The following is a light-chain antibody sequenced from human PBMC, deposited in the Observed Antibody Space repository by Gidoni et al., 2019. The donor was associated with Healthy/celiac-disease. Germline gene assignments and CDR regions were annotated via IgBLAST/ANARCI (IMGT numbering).Light chain of an antibody. V-gene: IGKV3-11*01. J-gene: IGKJ2*01. Sequence: DIVLTQSPATLSLSPGESATLPCRASQSVSSYLAWYQQKPGQAPRLLIYDASNRATGIPARFSGSGSGTDFTITISSREPEDVAVYYCQQRSNWPMYTFGQGTKLEIK. CDR1: QSVSSY. CDR2: DAS. CDR3: QQRSNWPMYT.